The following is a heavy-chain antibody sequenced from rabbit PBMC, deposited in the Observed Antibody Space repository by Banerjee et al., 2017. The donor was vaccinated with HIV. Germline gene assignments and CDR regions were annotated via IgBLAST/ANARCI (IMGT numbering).Heavy chain of an antibody. CDR3: ARDLAGVIGWNFNL. Sequence: QEQLEESGGDLVKPEGSLTLTCTASGFSFSNGYVMCWVRQAPGKGLEWIACIYAGSSGDTYYATWAKGRFTISKTSSTTVTLQMTSLTAADTATHFCARDLAGVIGWNFNLWGPGTLVTVS. CDR1: GFSFSNGYV. D-gene: IGHD4-1*01. CDR2: IYAGSSGDT. V-gene: IGHV1S45*01. J-gene: IGHJ4*01.